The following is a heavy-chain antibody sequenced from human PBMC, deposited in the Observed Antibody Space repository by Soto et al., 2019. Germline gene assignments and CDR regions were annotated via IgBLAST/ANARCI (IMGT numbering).Heavy chain of an antibody. V-gene: IGHV4-59*08. CDR2: VYYTGDT. D-gene: IGHD4-17*01. J-gene: IGHJ6*02. CDR3: VRQGIDYLHGLVDV. Sequence: QVQLQQSGPRLVKPSETLSLTCTVSSGPDRSHNWGWIRQPPGRGLEWIGYVYYTGDTAYNPSLRSRVSVPADTSTNNTSLTLSSVTAGATAVYYCVRQGIDYLHGLVDVWGQGTTVSVSS. CDR1: SGPDRSHN.